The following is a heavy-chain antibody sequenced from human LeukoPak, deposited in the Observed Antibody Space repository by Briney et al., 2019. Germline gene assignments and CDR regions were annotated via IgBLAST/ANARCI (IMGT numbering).Heavy chain of an antibody. CDR1: GFTFSTYS. J-gene: IGHJ6*02. CDR3: AKAASSSWPSYYYGMDV. CDR2: ISESGDVT. V-gene: IGHV3-23*01. Sequence: SGGSLRLSCAASGFTFSTYSMSWVRQAPGKGLEWVSVISESGDVTHYADSMKGRFTISRDNTKNTVYLQMSSLRVDDTAVYYCAKAASSSWPSYYYGMDVWGQGTTVTVSS. D-gene: IGHD6-13*01.